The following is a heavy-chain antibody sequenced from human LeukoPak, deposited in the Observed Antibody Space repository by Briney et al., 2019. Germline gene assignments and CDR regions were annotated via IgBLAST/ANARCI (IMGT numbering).Heavy chain of an antibody. CDR3: SRDRSRGYSFT. J-gene: IGHJ5*02. Sequence: GGSLRLSCAASGFTFSNAWMGWVRQAPGKGLEWVSVIYADGGGGGTYYADSVKGRFTISRDNSRNTLYLQMSNLRADDTAMYYCSRDRSRGYSFTWGQGTLVTVS. CDR2: IYADGGGGGT. D-gene: IGHD5-12*01. V-gene: IGHV3-53*01. CDR1: GFTFSNAW.